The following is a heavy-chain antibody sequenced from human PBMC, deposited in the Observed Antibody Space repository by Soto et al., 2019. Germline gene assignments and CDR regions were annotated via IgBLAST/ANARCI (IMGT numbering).Heavy chain of an antibody. CDR2: INHSGST. V-gene: IGHV4-34*01. Sequence: SETLSLTCAVYGGSFSGYYWSWIRQPPGKGLEWIGEINHSGSTNYNPSLKSRVTISVDTSKNQFSLKLGSVTAADTAVYYCARGKTRYCSSTSCYGFVYNWFDPWGQGTLVTVSS. CDR1: GGSFSGYY. J-gene: IGHJ5*02. CDR3: ARGKTRYCSSTSCYGFVYNWFDP. D-gene: IGHD2-2*01.